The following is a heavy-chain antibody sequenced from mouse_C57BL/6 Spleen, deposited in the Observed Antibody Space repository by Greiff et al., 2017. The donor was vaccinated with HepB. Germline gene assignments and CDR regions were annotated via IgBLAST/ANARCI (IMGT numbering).Heavy chain of an antibody. Sequence: QVQLQQPGAELVKPGASVKLSCKASGYTFTSYWMHWVKQRPGRGLEWIGRIDPNSGGTKYNEKFKSKATLTVDKPSSTAYMQLSSLTSEYSAVYYCARGGTTVVAYYYAMDYWGQGTSVTVSS. CDR2: IDPNSGGT. D-gene: IGHD1-1*01. CDR3: ARGGTTVVAYYYAMDY. CDR1: GYTFTSYW. V-gene: IGHV1-72*01. J-gene: IGHJ4*01.